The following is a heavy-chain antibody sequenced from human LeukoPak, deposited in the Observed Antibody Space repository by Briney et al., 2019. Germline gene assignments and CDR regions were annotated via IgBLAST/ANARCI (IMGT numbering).Heavy chain of an antibody. J-gene: IGHJ3*02. V-gene: IGHV4-59*01. Sequence: PSETLSLTCTASGGPISSYYWSWIRQPPGKGLEWIGYIYYSGSTNYNPSLKSRVTISVDTSKNQFSLKLSSVTAADTAVYYCALGARGAFDIWGQGTMVTVSS. CDR3: ALGARGAFDI. D-gene: IGHD3-16*01. CDR1: GGPISSYY. CDR2: IYYSGST.